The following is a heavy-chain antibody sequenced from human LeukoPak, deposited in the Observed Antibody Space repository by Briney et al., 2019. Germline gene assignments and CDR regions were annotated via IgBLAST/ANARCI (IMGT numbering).Heavy chain of an antibody. D-gene: IGHD6-25*01. J-gene: IGHJ4*02. Sequence: PGGSLRLXCAASGFTFSNYWMHWVRQAPGKELVWVSRVNRDGSSTYYADSVKGRFTISRDNAKYTLYLQMNSLRAEDTAVYFCARDDYSSADYWGQGTLVTVSS. V-gene: IGHV3-74*01. CDR2: VNRDGSST. CDR3: ARDDYSSADY. CDR1: GFTFSNYW.